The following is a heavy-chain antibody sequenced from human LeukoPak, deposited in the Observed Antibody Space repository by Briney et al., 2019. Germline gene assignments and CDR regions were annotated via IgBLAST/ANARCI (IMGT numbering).Heavy chain of an antibody. CDR2: IYYSGST. CDR1: GGSISSYY. CDR3: ARDRYSSSWYYFDY. V-gene: IGHV4-59*01. J-gene: IGHJ4*02. D-gene: IGHD6-13*01. Sequence: SQTLSLTCTVSGGSISSYYWSWIRQPPGKGLEWIGYIYYSGSTNYNPSLKSRVTISVDTSKNQFSLKLSSVTAADTAVYYCARDRYSSSWYYFDYWGQGTLVTVSS.